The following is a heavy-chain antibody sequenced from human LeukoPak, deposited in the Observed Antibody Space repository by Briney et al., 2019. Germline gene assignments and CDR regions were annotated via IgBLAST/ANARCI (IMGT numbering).Heavy chain of an antibody. CDR2: IGPGLDT. Sequence: GGSLRLSCVASGFTFRSYAMTWVRQAPGKGLEWVSTIGPGLDTHYADSVKGRFTISRDNAKNTLYLQMNSLRAEDTAVYYCARGHIVVVTAPDYWGQGTLVTVSS. CDR1: GFTFRSYA. CDR3: ARGHIVVVTAPDY. J-gene: IGHJ4*02. D-gene: IGHD2-21*02. V-gene: IGHV3-23*01.